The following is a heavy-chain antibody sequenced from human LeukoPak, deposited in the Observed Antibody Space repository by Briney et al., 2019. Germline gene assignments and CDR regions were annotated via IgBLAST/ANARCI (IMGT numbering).Heavy chain of an antibody. Sequence: LAGGSLRLSCAASGFTFDDYAMHWVRQAPGKGLEWVSLISGDGGSTYYADSVKGRFTISRDNSKNSLYLQMNSLRTEDTALYYCAKEKEYYDILTGNSNYYMDVWGKGTTVTVSS. CDR2: ISGDGGST. CDR1: GFTFDDYA. CDR3: AKEKEYYDILTGNSNYYMDV. J-gene: IGHJ6*03. V-gene: IGHV3-43*02. D-gene: IGHD3-9*01.